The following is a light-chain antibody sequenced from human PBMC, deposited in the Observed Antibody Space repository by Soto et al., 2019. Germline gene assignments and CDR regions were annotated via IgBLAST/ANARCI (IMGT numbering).Light chain of an antibody. CDR2: WAS. V-gene: IGKV4-1*01. CDR1: QSVSYSSNNKNY. J-gene: IGKJ4*01. CDR3: QQYYISPLT. Sequence: DIVMTQSPESLAVTLGERATINCKSSQSVSYSSNNKNYLAWYQQKPGQPPRLLIYWASTRESGVPDRFSGSGSGTDFTLTISSLQAEDVAVYYCQQYYISPLTFGGGTKVEI.